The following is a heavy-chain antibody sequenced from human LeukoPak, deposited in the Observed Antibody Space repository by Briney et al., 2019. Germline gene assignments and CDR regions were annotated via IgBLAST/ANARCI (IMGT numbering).Heavy chain of an antibody. CDR2: ISGIGVAT. Sequence: QTGGSLRLSCAASGFTFGSYAMTWVRQAPGKGLEWVSVISGIGVATYYADSVKGRFTISRDNSKNTLYLQMNSLRAEDTAVYYCAKRAVTTLSSGFHYWGQGTLVTVSS. CDR3: AKRAVTTLSSGFHY. CDR1: GFTFGSYA. D-gene: IGHD4-17*01. V-gene: IGHV3-23*01. J-gene: IGHJ4*02.